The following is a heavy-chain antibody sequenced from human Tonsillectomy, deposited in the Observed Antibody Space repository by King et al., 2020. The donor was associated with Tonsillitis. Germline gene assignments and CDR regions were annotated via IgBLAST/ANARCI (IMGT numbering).Heavy chain of an antibody. D-gene: IGHD4/OR15-4a*01. CDR1: GYSFTSFW. J-gene: IGHJ4*02. V-gene: IGHV5-51*01. CDR3: ARYNYGAPLHD. Sequence: QLVQPGAEVKKPGESLKISCAGSGYSFTSFWIAWVRQVPGKGLEWMGIVYPYDSDIRYSPSFHGQVTISADKSAAYLQWSSLKASDTAIYYCARYNYGAPLHDWGQGTLVTVSS. CDR2: VYPYDSDI.